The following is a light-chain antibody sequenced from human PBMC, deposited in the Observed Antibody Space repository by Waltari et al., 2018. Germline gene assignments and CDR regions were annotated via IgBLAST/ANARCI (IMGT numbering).Light chain of an antibody. CDR3: LQHNSYPPT. J-gene: IGKJ4*01. CDR2: GAS. Sequence: DIQMTQSPSSLSASVGDRLTITCQASQDIRTGLGWYQQKPGEAPKRLIYGASSVQSGVPSRFSGSASGTEFTLTISSLQPEDFATYFCLQHNSYPPTFGGGTKVEIQ. CDR1: QDIRTG. V-gene: IGKV1-17*01.